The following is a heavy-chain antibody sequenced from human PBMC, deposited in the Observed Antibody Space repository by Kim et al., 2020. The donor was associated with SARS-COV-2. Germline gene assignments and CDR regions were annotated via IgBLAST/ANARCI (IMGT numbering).Heavy chain of an antibody. CDR2: IIPIFGTG. CDR3: ARSIGYDSYYYYGMDV. CDR1: GGTFSSYA. J-gene: IGHJ6*02. Sequence: SVKVSCKASGGTFSSYAISWVRQAPGQGLEWMGGIIPIFGTGKYRQKFQGRVTITADESTSTAYLEMSSLRSEDTAVYYCARSIGYDSYYYYGMDVWGQ. D-gene: IGHD5-12*01. V-gene: IGHV1-69*13.